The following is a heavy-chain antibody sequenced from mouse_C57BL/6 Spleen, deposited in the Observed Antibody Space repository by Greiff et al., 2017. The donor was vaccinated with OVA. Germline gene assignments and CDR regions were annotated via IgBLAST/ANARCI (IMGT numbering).Heavy chain of an antibody. CDR3: AKGNYGSSLYYFDY. Sequence: QVQLQQSGPGLVQPSQSLSITCTVSGFSLTSYGVHWVRQSPGKGLEWLGVIWRGGSTDYNAAFMSRLSITKDNSTSQVFFKMNSLQADDTAIYYCAKGNYGSSLYYFDYWGQGTTLTVSS. CDR2: IWRGGST. J-gene: IGHJ2*01. V-gene: IGHV2-5*01. CDR1: GFSLTSYG. D-gene: IGHD1-1*01.